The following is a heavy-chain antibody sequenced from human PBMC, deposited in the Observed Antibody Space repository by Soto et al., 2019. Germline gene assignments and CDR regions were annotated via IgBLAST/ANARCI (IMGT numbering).Heavy chain of an antibody. J-gene: IGHJ4*02. CDR3: AGTMDYFGSGSYDY. Sequence: QVQLQESGPGLVKPSETLSLTCTVSGGSISSYYWSWIRQPPGKGLEWIGYTYYSGSTNYNPSLKSRVTISVDTSKNQFSLKLTSVTAADTAGYYWAGTMDYFGSGSYDYWGQGTLVTVSS. V-gene: IGHV4-59*01. CDR2: TYYSGST. D-gene: IGHD3-10*01. CDR1: GGSISSYY.